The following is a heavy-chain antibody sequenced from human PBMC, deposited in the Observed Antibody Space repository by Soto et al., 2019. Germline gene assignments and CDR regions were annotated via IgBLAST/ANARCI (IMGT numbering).Heavy chain of an antibody. D-gene: IGHD6-13*01. V-gene: IGHV4-31*03. CDR2: IYYSGST. CDR3: ARVFSDSSSFFDP. J-gene: IGHJ5*02. CDR1: GGSISSGGYY. Sequence: SETLSLTCTVSGGSISSGGYYWSWIRQHPGKGLEWIGYIYYSGSTYYNPSLKSRVTISVDTSKNLFSLKLSSVTAADTAVYYCARVFSDSSSFFDPWGQGTLVTVSS.